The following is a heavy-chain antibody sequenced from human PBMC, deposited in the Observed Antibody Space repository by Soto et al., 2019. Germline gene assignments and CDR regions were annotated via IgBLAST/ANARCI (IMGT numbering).Heavy chain of an antibody. J-gene: IGHJ4*02. CDR3: AREGFDHRPDY. CDR2: MFASGSS. V-gene: IGHV4-4*02. Sequence: SETLSLTCAVSCDSISSPNWWSWYRQPPGKGLELIGEMFASGSSNYNPSLNGQVTISLDTSKNHFSLKLTSLAAADTAIYYCAREGFDHRPDYWGQGIPVTVSS. CDR1: CDSISSPNW.